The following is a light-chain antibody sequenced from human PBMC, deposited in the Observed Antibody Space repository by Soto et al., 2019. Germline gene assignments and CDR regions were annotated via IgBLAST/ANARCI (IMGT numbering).Light chain of an antibody. J-gene: IGKJ5*01. CDR3: QQGYSTIT. CDR1: QSIYTY. V-gene: IGKV1-39*01. CDR2: AAS. Sequence: IQMDKYPSSLSAFLGARVTITFRASQSIYTYLNWYQQRPGEAPKVLIYAASTLQDGIPSRFSGSGSGTDFTITIRGLQPEDFATYYWQQGYSTITFGQGTRLEIK.